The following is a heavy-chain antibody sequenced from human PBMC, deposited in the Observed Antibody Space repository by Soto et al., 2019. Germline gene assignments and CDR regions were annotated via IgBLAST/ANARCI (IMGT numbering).Heavy chain of an antibody. CDR1: GLTFSSYE. CDR2: ISHSGSIK. V-gene: IGHV3-48*03. Sequence: VQLVASGGGLVQPGGSLRLSCAASGLTFSSYEMNWVRQAPGKGLEWVSYISHSGSIKYYADSVKGRFAVSRDNAKNSLYLQMNNLRAEDTALYYCASDPYYYASEYWGQGILVTVSS. D-gene: IGHD3-10*01. CDR3: ASDPYYYASEY. J-gene: IGHJ4*02.